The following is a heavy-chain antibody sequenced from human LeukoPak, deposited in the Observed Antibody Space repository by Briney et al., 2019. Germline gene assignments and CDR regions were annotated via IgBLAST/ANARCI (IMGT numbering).Heavy chain of an antibody. D-gene: IGHD3-10*01. CDR1: GYTFTSYD. Sequence: PGASVKVSCKASGYTFTSYDINWVRQATGQGLEWMGWMNPNSGNTGYAQKFQGRVTMTRNTSISTAYMELSSLRSEDTAVYYCARGGSGSYYKYYCGMDVWGQGTTVTVSS. CDR2: MNPNSGNT. V-gene: IGHV1-8*01. CDR3: ARGGSGSYYKYYCGMDV. J-gene: IGHJ6*02.